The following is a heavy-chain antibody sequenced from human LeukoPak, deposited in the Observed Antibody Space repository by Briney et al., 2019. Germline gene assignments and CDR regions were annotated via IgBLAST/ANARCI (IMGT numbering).Heavy chain of an antibody. D-gene: IGHD4-23*01. CDR1: GYTFTGYY. CDR2: INPNSGDT. V-gene: IGHV1-2*02. J-gene: IGHJ4*02. Sequence: ASVKVSCKASGYTFTGYYVHWVRQAPGQGLEWMGWINPNSGDTDYAQKFQGRVTMTRDTSITTAYMELSRLRSDDTAVYYCARDIYGGPFDYWGQGTLVTVSS. CDR3: ARDIYGGPFDY.